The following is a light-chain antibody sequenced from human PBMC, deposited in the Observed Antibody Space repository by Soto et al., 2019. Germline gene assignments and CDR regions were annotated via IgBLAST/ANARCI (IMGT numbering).Light chain of an antibody. Sequence: EIVMTQSPATLSVSPGERATLSCRARQSVSSNLAWYQQKPGQAPRLLIYGASTRATGIPARLSGSGSGTEFTLTISSLQSEDCAVYYCQQYNNWPPWTFGQGTNVEIK. CDR2: GAS. V-gene: IGKV3-15*01. CDR1: QSVSSN. CDR3: QQYNNWPPWT. J-gene: IGKJ1*01.